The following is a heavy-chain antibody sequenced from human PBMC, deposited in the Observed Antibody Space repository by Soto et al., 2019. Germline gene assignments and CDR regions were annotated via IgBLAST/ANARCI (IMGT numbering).Heavy chain of an antibody. D-gene: IGHD3-16*01. J-gene: IGHJ5*02. CDR2: IWYDGSNK. CDR3: ARHHYGYNWFDP. CDR1: GFTFSSYG. Sequence: GGYLRLSCAASGFTFSSYGMHWVRQAPGKGLEWVAVIWYDGSNKYYADYVKGRFTISRDNSKNTLYLQMNSLRAEDTAVYYCARHHYGYNWFDPWGQGTLVTVSS. V-gene: IGHV3-33*01.